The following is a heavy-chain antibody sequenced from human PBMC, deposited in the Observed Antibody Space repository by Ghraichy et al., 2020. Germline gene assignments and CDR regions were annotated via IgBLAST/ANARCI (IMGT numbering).Heavy chain of an antibody. CDR1: GGSFSTYY. Sequence: SQTLSLTCAVYGGSFSTYYWSWIRQPPGKGLEWIGEINHSGSTNYNPSLKSRVTISVDTSKNQFSLKLSSVTAADTAVYYCARGRGLPRTRKQQLVRPRGYYYGMDVWGQGTTVTVSS. D-gene: IGHD6-13*01. CDR3: ARGRGLPRTRKQQLVRPRGYYYGMDV. CDR2: INHSGST. J-gene: IGHJ6*02. V-gene: IGHV4-34*01.